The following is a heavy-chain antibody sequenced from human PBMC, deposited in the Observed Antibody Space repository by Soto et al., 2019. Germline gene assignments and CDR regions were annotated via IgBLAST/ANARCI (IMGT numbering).Heavy chain of an antibody. J-gene: IGHJ3*01. CDR2: IYYSGST. Sequence: SETLSLTCTVSGGSISSGGYYWTWIRQHPGKGLEWIGYIYYSGSTYYNPSLKSRVTISVDTSKNQFSLKLSSVTAADTAVYYCARGIYSGWYRADAFDVWGQGTMVTVSS. D-gene: IGHD6-19*01. CDR3: ARGIYSGWYRADAFDV. V-gene: IGHV4-31*03. CDR1: GGSISSGGYY.